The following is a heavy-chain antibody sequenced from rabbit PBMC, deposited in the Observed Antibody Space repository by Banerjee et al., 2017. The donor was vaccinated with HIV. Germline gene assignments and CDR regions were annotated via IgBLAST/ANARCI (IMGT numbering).Heavy chain of an antibody. D-gene: IGHD8-1*01. CDR1: GFSFSSSYY. V-gene: IGHV1S43*01. CDR3: ARAGSSYDAYFNL. Sequence: QQQLEESGGGLVKPGGTLTLTCKASGFSFSSSYYMCWVRQAPGKGLELIACIYTDDGVTYYASWAKGRFTISRSASLKTVDLKMTSLTAADTATYFCARAGSSYDAYFNLWGPGTLVTVS. CDR2: IYTDDGVT. J-gene: IGHJ4*01.